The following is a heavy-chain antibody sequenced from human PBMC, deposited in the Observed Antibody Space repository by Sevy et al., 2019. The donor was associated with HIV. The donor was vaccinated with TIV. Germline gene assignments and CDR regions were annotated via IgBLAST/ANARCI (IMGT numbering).Heavy chain of an antibody. CDR2: INHSGST. V-gene: IGHV4-34*01. Sequence: LSETLSLTCAVYGGTFSGYYWSWIRQPPGKGLEWIGEINHSGSTNYNPSLKSRVTISVDTSKNQFSLKLSSVTAADTAVYYCARRRHLKQYYYYYGMDVWGQGTTVTVSS. CDR3: ARRRHLKQYYYYYGMDV. J-gene: IGHJ6*02. CDR1: GGTFSGYY. D-gene: IGHD6-6*01.